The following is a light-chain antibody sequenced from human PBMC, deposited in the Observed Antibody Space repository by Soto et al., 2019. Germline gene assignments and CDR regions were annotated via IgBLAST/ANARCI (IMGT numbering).Light chain of an antibody. CDR3: QQYHTDWT. J-gene: IGKJ1*01. V-gene: IGKV1-5*01. CDR2: AAS. CDR1: ESIDNW. Sequence: DIQVTQSPSTLSASVGDAVTITCRASESIDNWLAWYQQKPGKAPKLLIFAASTLVRGVPSKFSGRASGTEFTLTISSLQADDFATYYCQQYHTDWTFGQGTKV.